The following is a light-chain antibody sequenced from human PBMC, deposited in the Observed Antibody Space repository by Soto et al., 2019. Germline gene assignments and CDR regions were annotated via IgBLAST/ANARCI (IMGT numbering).Light chain of an antibody. J-gene: IGKJ4*01. CDR2: WAS. V-gene: IGKV4-1*01. Sequence: DIVMTQSPDSLAVSLGERATINCESSQSVLFPSNNKNYFAWYQQKPGQPPKLLVSWASTRESGVPDRFSGSGSGTDFTLTISSLQAEDAAVYYCQQYYDNPVTFGGGTKVEIK. CDR3: QQYYDNPVT. CDR1: QSVLFPSNNKNY.